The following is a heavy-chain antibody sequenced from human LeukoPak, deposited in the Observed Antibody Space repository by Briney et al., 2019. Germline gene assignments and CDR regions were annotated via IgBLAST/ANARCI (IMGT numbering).Heavy chain of an antibody. D-gene: IGHD4-11*01. J-gene: IGHJ6*03. V-gene: IGHV4-39*01. CDR1: GGSISSDFNY. CDR2: RYSSGRT. CDR3: ARGNVRSTVTPRLPRYYYYMDV. Sequence: SETLSLTCTVSGGSISSDFNYWGWIRQPPGKGLEWIRSRYSSGRTYYNPSLKSRVTISVDTSKNQFSLKLSSVTAADTAVYYCARGNVRSTVTPRLPRYYYYMDVWGKGTTVTVSS.